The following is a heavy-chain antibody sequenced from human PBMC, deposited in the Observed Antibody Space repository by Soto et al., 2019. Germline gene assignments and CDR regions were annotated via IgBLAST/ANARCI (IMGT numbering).Heavy chain of an antibody. J-gene: IGHJ6*02. Sequence: PGGSLRLSCAASGFTFSSYGMHWVRQAPGKGLEWVAVISYDGSNKYYADSVKGRFTISRDNSKNTLYLQMNSLRAEDTAVYYCAKDRSTIFGVVARYGMDVWGQGTTVTVSS. V-gene: IGHV3-30*18. CDR1: GFTFSSYG. CDR2: ISYDGSNK. CDR3: AKDRSTIFGVVARYGMDV. D-gene: IGHD3-3*01.